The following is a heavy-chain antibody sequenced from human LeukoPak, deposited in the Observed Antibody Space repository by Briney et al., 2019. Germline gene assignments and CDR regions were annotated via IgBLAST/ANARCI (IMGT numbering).Heavy chain of an antibody. CDR1: GYSFTRDW. V-gene: IGHV5-51*01. CDR3: ARRLSMAAFDI. J-gene: IGHJ4*02. D-gene: IGHD3-10*01. Sequence: GESLKISCKGSGYSFTRDWIGWVRQMPGKGLEWMGIIYPGDSDTRDSPSLQGQVTISADKSISTAYLQWSSLKASDTAMYYCARRLSMAAFDIWGQGTLVTVSS. CDR2: IYPGDSDT.